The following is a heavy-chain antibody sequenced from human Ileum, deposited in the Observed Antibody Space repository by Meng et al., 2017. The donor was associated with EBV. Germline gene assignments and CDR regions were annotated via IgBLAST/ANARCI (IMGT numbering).Heavy chain of an antibody. Sequence: LSLPDSRPGLVKPPSTLSLTSSVSSGFVNSPYYSGGWIRQPPGKGLEWLGSIYYSGTTYYNPSLQGRVTISMDTSKNQFSLKVTSVTAADTAVYYCGRAPDFWGQGTLVTVSS. J-gene: IGHJ4*02. CDR2: IYYSGTT. CDR3: GRAPDF. CDR1: SGFVNSPYYS. V-gene: IGHV4-39*07.